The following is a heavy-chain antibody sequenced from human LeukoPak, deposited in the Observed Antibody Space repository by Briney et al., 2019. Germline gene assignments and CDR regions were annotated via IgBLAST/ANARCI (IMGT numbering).Heavy chain of an antibody. J-gene: IGHJ4*02. CDR3: ARETLAPVLDY. Sequence: SETLSLTCAVYGGSFSGYYWSWIRQPPGKGLEWIREINHSGSTNYNPSLKSRVTISVDTSKNQFSLKLSSVTAADTAVYYCARETLAPVLDYWGQGTLVTVSS. V-gene: IGHV4-34*01. CDR1: GGSFSGYY. CDR2: INHSGST. D-gene: IGHD2-2*01.